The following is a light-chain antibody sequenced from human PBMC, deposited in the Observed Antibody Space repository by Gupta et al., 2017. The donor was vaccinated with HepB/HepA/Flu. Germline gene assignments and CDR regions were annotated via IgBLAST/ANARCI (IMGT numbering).Light chain of an antibody. CDR2: GES. Sequence: EIVMTQPPATLSVSAGERATISCRASQSVSSSLAWYQQKPGQAPRLLIYGESTRATDIPARFSGSGCGTEFTLTISSRQSEDFAVYYCQQYKHWPLWTFGQGTKVEIK. J-gene: IGKJ1*01. CDR1: QSVSSS. CDR3: QQYKHWPLWT. V-gene: IGKV3-15*01.